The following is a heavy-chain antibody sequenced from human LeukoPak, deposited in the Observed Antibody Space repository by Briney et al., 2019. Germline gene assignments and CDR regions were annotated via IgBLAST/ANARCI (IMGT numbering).Heavy chain of an antibody. CDR3: AKDQGNDYGDQPHS. J-gene: IGHJ4*02. CDR1: GFSFSTFA. Sequence: GGSLRLSCAASGFSFSTFAMSWVRQAPGSGLEWVSAIHGSDDKTYYADSVRGRFTISRDNSKNTVYLHMNGLRAEDTALYYCAKDQGNDYGDQPHSWGQGTLVTVSS. V-gene: IGHV3-23*01. D-gene: IGHD4/OR15-4a*01. CDR2: IHGSDDKT.